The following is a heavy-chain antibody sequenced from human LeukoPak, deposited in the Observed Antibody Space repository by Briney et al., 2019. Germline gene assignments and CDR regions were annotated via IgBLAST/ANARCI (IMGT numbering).Heavy chain of an antibody. CDR2: IYTSGST. CDR1: GGSISSGSYY. V-gene: IGHV4-61*02. J-gene: IGHJ6*03. Sequence: PSQTLSLTCTVSGGSISSGSYYWSWIRQPAGKGLEWIGRIYTSGSTNYNPSLKRRVTISLDTSKNQFSLKLSSVTAADTAMYFCARGRTGYQLLPTKKNYSYYYVDVWGKGTSVTVSS. CDR3: ARGRTGYQLLPTKKNYSYYYVDV. D-gene: IGHD2-2*01.